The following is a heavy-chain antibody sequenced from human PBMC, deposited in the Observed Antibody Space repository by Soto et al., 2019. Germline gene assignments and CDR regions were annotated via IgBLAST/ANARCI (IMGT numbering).Heavy chain of an antibody. CDR2: ISGSGGST. CDR3: ANDKSRFGYYCYFHAV. J-gene: IGHJ6*04. Sequence: GGSLRLSCAASGFTFSSYAMSWVRQAPGKGLEWVSAISGSGGSTYYADSVKGRFTISRDNSKNTLYLQMNSLRAEDTAVYYCANDKSRFGYYCYFHAVRSRGSSVTGSS. D-gene: IGHD2-15*01. CDR1: GFTFSSYA. V-gene: IGHV3-23*01.